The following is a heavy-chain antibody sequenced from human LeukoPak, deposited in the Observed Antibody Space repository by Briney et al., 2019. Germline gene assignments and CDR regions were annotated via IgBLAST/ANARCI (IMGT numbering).Heavy chain of an antibody. CDR3: ARDPSTIAVAGTYVY. CDR2: ISSSSSYV. J-gene: IGHJ4*02. V-gene: IGHV3-21*01. Sequence: GGSLRLSCAASGFTFSSYSMNWVRQAPGKGLEWVSSISSSSSYVYYADSVKGRFTISRDNAKNSLYLQMNSLRAEDTAVYYCARDPSTIAVAGTYVYWGQGTLVTVSS. D-gene: IGHD6-19*01. CDR1: GFTFSSYS.